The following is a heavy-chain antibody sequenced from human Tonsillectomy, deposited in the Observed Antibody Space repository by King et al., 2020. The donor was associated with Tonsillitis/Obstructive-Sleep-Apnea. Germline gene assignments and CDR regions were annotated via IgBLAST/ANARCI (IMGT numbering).Heavy chain of an antibody. Sequence: VQLVESGGGLVQPGGALRLSCAASGFNLSSYWMHWVRLDLGKGLAWVSRISSYGGSTNYADSVKGRFTISRDNAKNTLSLQMSSLRAEDTAVYYCVKGGRYHLDYWGQGTLVTVSS. V-gene: IGHV3-74*01. J-gene: IGHJ4*02. CDR1: GFNLSSYW. CDR3: VKGGRYHLDY. D-gene: IGHD1-1*01. CDR2: ISSYGGST.